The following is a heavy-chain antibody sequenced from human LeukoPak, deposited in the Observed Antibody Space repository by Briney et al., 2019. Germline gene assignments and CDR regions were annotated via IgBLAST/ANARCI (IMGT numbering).Heavy chain of an antibody. Sequence: ASVKVSCKASGYTFTDYYMHWVRQAPGQGLEWIGWISPDSGRTGFAQKFQGRVTMTRDMSTTTVYMELSSLRSEDTAVYYCARGPHRRTYDRDNWFDPWGQGTLVTVSS. D-gene: IGHD3-3*01. J-gene: IGHJ5*02. CDR2: ISPDSGRT. CDR3: ARGPHRRTYDRDNWFDP. V-gene: IGHV1-2*02. CDR1: GYTFTDYY.